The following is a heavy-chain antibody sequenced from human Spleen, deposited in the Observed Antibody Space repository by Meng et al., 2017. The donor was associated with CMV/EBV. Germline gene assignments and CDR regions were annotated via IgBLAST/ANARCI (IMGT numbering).Heavy chain of an antibody. CDR1: GGSVRSGSYY. CDR3: ARLYSSGTSWFDP. J-gene: IGHJ5*02. D-gene: IGHD2-15*01. Sequence: SGGSVRSGSYYWSWIRRPPGKGLDWIGYIYYSGSISYNPSLKSRVTMSADTSKNQFSLKLISVTAADTAVYYCARLYSSGTSWFDPWGQGILVTVSS. V-gene: IGHV4-61*01. CDR2: IYYSGSI.